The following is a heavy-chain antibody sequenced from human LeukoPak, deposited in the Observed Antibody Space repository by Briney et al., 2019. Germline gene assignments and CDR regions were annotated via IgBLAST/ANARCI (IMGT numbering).Heavy chain of an antibody. CDR2: ISYDGSNK. Sequence: PGRSLRLSCAASGFTFSSYAMHWVRQAPGKGLEWVAVISYDGSNKYYADSVKGRFTISRDNSKNTLYLQMNSLRAEDTAVYYCAGQTGTTYRDAFDIWGQGTMVTVSS. CDR1: GFTFSSYA. V-gene: IGHV3-30-3*01. CDR3: AGQTGTTYRDAFDI. J-gene: IGHJ3*02. D-gene: IGHD1-1*01.